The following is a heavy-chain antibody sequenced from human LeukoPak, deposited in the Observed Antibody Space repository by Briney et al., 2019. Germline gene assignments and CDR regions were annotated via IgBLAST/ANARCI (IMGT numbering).Heavy chain of an antibody. CDR1: GFTFSSYS. D-gene: IGHD7-27*01. J-gene: IGHJ4*02. V-gene: IGHV3-21*01. CDR2: ISSSSSYI. Sequence: GGSLRLSCAASGFTFSSYSMNWVRQAPGKGLEWVSSISSSSSYIYYADSVKGRFTISRDNAKNSLYLQMNSLRAEDTAVYYCARLNWGLYYFGYWGQGTLVTVSS. CDR3: ARLNWGLYYFGY.